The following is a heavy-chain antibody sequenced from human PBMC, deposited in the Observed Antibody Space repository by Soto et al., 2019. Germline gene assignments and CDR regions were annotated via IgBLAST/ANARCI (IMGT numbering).Heavy chain of an antibody. D-gene: IGHD5-18*01. CDR1: GFTFSSYW. Sequence: GGSLRLSCAASGFTFSSYWMHWVRQAPGKGLVWVSRINSDGSSTSYADSVKGRFTISRDNAKNTLYLQMNSLRAEDTAVYYCAKDSEFTAMVGSFDYWGQGTLVTVSS. V-gene: IGHV3-74*01. CDR3: AKDSEFTAMVGSFDY. J-gene: IGHJ4*02. CDR2: INSDGSST.